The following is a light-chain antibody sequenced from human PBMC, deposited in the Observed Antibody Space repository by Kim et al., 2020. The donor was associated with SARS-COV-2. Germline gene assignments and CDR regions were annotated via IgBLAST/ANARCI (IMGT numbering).Light chain of an antibody. V-gene: IGLV6-57*03. J-gene: IGLJ7*01. CDR2: DDD. CDR3: QSYDTTTPVV. Sequence: NFMLTQPPSVSESPGKTITLSCTRTGGAIATYSVQWYQQRPGSAPTILIYDDDQRPSGFPDRFSGSIDVSSNSASLTISGLKIEDEGDYFCQSYDTTTPVVFGGGTQLTVL. CDR1: GGAIATYS.